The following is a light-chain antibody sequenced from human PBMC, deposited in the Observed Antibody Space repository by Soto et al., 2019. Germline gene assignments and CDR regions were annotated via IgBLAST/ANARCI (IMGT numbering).Light chain of an antibody. V-gene: IGKV1-39*01. CDR3: QQSYRSPYT. CDR1: QSINIY. CDR2: GAS. Sequence: IQMTQSPSSLSASVGDRVTVTCRASQSINIYLNWYQQKPGKAPTLLIYGASSLQSGVPSRFSGGGFRTDFTLTISSLQPEDFATYFCQQSYRSPYTLGQGTKLEIK. J-gene: IGKJ2*01.